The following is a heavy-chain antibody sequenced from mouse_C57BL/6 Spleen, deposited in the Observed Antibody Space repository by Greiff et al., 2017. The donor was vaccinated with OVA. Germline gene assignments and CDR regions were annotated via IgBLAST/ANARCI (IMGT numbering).Heavy chain of an antibody. Sequence: VQLQQSGAELVKPGASVKISCKASGYAFSSYWMNWVKQRPGKGLEWIGQIYPGDGDTNYNGKFKGKATLTVDKSSSTAYMQLSSLTSEDSAVYYCAREGYGSSYEGYFDVWGTGTTVTVSS. CDR3: AREGYGSSYEGYFDV. CDR2: IYPGDGDT. CDR1: GYAFSSYW. V-gene: IGHV1-80*01. J-gene: IGHJ1*03. D-gene: IGHD1-1*01.